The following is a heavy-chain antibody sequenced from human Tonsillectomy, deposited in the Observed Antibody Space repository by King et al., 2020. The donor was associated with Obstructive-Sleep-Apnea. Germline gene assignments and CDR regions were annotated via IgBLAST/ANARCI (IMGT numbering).Heavy chain of an antibody. CDR2: ISGSGGRT. V-gene: IGHV3-23*04. CDR3: AKDRVGYYYVQKGFDY. CDR1: GFTFSSYG. D-gene: IGHD3-10*02. Sequence: VQLVESGGGLVQPGGSLRLSCAASGFTFSSYGMSWVRQAPGKGLEWVSAISGSGGRTYYADSVKGRFTISRDNSKHRLYLQMNSPGAEDTAVYYCAKDRVGYYYVQKGFDYWGQGTLVTVSS. J-gene: IGHJ4*02.